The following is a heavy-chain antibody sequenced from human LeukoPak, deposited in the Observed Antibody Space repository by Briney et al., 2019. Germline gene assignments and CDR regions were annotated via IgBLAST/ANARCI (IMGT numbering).Heavy chain of an antibody. CDR3: AKDGGGSIAAAGNDY. J-gene: IGHJ4*02. CDR1: GFTFDDYA. D-gene: IGHD6-13*01. Sequence: PGRSLRLSCAASGFTFDDYAMHWVRQAPGKGLEWVSGISWNSGSIGYADSVKGRFTISRDNAKNSLYLQMNSLRAEDTALYYCAKDGGGSIAAAGNDYWGQGTLVTVSS. CDR2: ISWNSGSI. V-gene: IGHV3-9*01.